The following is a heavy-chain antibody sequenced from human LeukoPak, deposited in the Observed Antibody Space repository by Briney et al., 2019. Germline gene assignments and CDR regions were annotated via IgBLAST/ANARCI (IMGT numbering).Heavy chain of an antibody. CDR2: IYYSGST. V-gene: IGHV4-59*08. D-gene: IGHD2-2*01. Sequence: SETLSLTCTVSGVSISSYYWSWLRQPPGKGLEWIGYIYYSGSTNYNPSLKSRVTISVDTSKNQFSLKLSSVTAADTAVYYCARHSSSTRTWGFDPWGQGTLVTVSS. CDR1: GVSISSYY. J-gene: IGHJ5*02. CDR3: ARHSSSTRTWGFDP.